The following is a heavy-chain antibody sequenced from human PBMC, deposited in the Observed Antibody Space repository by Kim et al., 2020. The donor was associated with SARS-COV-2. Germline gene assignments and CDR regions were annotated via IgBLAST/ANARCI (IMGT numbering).Heavy chain of an antibody. CDR1: GFTFSSYW. V-gene: IGHV3-74*01. CDR3: ARGSFQQGFDP. CDR2: IKSDGSDT. J-gene: IGHJ5*02. Sequence: GGSLRLSCEASGFTFSSYWMNWVRQGPGKGLVWVSRIKSDGSDTHYADSVKCRFTISRDNAKNTLHLQLNSLGVEDTAIYYCARGSFQQGFDPWGQGTLVTVSS. D-gene: IGHD6-13*01.